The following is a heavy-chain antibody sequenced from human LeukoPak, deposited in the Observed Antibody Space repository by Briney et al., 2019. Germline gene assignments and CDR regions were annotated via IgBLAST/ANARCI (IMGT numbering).Heavy chain of an antibody. J-gene: IGHJ1*01. Sequence: GGSLRLSCAASGFTFSSYAMSWVRQTPGKGLAWVSAISGSGGSTYYADSVKGRFTISRDNSKNTLYLQMNSLIAEARAVYYCAIVYGASGAEYFQHWGQGTLVTVS. V-gene: IGHV3-23*01. CDR1: GFTFSSYA. CDR2: ISGSGGST. D-gene: IGHD2-21*01. CDR3: AIVYGASGAEYFQH.